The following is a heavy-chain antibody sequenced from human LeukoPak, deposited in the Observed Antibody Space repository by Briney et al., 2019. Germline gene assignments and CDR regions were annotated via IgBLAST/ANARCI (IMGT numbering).Heavy chain of an antibody. D-gene: IGHD4-17*01. V-gene: IGHV1-2*02. CDR2: INPNSGGT. Sequence: ASVKVSCKASGYTFTGYYMHWVRQAPGQGLEWMGWINPNSGGTNYAQKFQGRVTMTRDTSISTAYMELSRLRSDDTAVYYCARGITWGHDYGDYYYWGQGTPVTVSS. CDR1: GYTFTGYY. J-gene: IGHJ4*02. CDR3: ARGITWGHDYGDYYY.